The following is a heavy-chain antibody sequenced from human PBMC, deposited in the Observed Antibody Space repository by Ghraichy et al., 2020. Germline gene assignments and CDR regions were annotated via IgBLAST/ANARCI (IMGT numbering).Heavy chain of an antibody. Sequence: GESLNISCAASGFTFSSYAMSWVRQAPGKGLEWVSAISGSGGSTYYADSVKGRFTISRDNSKNTLYLQMNSLRAEDTAVYYCATGVLHSLGAFDIWGQGTMVTVSS. J-gene: IGHJ3*02. CDR2: ISGSGGST. CDR1: GFTFSSYA. D-gene: IGHD3-10*01. V-gene: IGHV3-23*01. CDR3: ATGVLHSLGAFDI.